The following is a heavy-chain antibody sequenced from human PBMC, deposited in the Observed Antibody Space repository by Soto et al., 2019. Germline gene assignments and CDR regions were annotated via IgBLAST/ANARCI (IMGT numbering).Heavy chain of an antibody. CDR2: INPNSGGT. CDR3: ARDLSPSRSIAARPHY. J-gene: IGHJ4*02. Sequence: GASVKVSCKASGYTFTGYYMHWVRQAPGQGLEWMGWINPNSGGTNYAQKFQGRVTMTRDTSISTAYMELSRLRSDDTAVYYCARDLSPSRSIAARPHYWGQGTLVTVSS. D-gene: IGHD6-6*01. CDR1: GYTFTGYY. V-gene: IGHV1-2*02.